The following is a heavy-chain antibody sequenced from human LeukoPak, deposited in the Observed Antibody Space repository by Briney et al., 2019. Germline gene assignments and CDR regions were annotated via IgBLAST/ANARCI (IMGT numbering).Heavy chain of an antibody. CDR3: AREIGIAAAGSYRNWFDP. J-gene: IGHJ5*02. CDR2: IYYSGST. CDR1: GGSISSGGYY. D-gene: IGHD6-13*01. V-gene: IGHV4-39*07. Sequence: SETLSLTCTVSGGSISSGGYYWSWIRQPPGKGLEWIGNIYYSGSTYYNPSLKSRVTISVDTSKNQFSLKLSSVTAADTAVYYCAREIGIAAAGSYRNWFDPWGQGTLVTVSS.